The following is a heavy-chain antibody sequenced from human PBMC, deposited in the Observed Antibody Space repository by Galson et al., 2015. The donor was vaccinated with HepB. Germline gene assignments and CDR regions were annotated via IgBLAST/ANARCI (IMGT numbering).Heavy chain of an antibody. CDR1: GFTFSSYW. Sequence: SLRLSCAASGFTFSSYWMSWVRQAPGKGLEWVANIKQDGSEKYYVDSVKGRFTISRDNAKNSLYLQMNSLRAEDTAVYYCARDSLTRRYDFWSGYRESDYWGQGTLVTVSS. V-gene: IGHV3-7*03. J-gene: IGHJ4*02. CDR2: IKQDGSEK. D-gene: IGHD3-3*01. CDR3: ARDSLTRRYDFWSGYRESDY.